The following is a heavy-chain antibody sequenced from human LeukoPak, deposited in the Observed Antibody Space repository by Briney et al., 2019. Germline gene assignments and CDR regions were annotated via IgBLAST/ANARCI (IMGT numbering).Heavy chain of an antibody. V-gene: IGHV4-39*02. J-gene: IGHJ4*02. D-gene: IGHD2-15*01. CDR1: GGSITSSSYY. Sequence: SETLSLTCSVSGGSITSSSYYWGWIRQPPEKGLEWIGSIYYTGGTNYSPSLKSRVTMSVDTFKNQFSLKLSSVTAADTAVYYCARDRGGHSSKPPYYFDYWGQGTLVTVSS. CDR3: ARDRGGHSSKPPYYFDY. CDR2: IYYTGGT.